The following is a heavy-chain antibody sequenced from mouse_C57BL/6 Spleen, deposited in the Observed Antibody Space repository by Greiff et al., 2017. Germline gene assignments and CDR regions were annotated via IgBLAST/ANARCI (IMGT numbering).Heavy chain of an antibody. V-gene: IGHV1-80*01. CDR3: AREGNWDGDAMDY. CDR1: GYAFSSYW. D-gene: IGHD4-1*01. Sequence: QVQLQQSGAELVKPGASVKISCKASGYAFSSYWMNWVKQRPGKGLEWIGQIYPGDGDTNYNGKFKGKATLTADKSSSTAYMQLISLTSEDSAVYFGAREGNWDGDAMDYWGQGTSVTVSS. J-gene: IGHJ4*01. CDR2: IYPGDGDT.